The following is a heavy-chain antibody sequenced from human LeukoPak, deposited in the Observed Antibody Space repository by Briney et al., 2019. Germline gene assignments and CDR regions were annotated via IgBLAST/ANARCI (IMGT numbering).Heavy chain of an antibody. CDR2: INHSGST. D-gene: IGHD1-26*01. V-gene: IGHV4-34*01. Sequence: SETLSLTCAVYGGSFSGYYWSWIRQPPGKGLEWIGEINHSGSTNYNPSLKSRVTISVDTSKNQFSLKLSSVTAADTAVYYCARFILGAANFDYWGQGTLVTVSS. CDR1: GGSFSGYY. CDR3: ARFILGAANFDY. J-gene: IGHJ4*02.